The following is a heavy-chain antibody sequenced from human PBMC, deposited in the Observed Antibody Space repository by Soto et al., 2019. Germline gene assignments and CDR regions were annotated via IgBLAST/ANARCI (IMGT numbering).Heavy chain of an antibody. CDR3: ARDTYSSDNTNYHLFDY. D-gene: IGHD3-22*01. CDR2: IYSGGTT. Sequence: EVQLVESGGGLIQPGGSLRLSCAASGFTVSSSYMRWVRQAPGKGLEWVSLIYSGGTTHYADSVKGRFTISRDKSNNTRYLQMNSLRAEDTAVYYCARDTYSSDNTNYHLFDYWGQGTLVTVSS. CDR1: GFTVSSSY. J-gene: IGHJ4*02. V-gene: IGHV3-53*01.